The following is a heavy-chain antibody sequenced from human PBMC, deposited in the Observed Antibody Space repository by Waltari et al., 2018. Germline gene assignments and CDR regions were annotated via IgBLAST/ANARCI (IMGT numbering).Heavy chain of an antibody. CDR1: GYTFTGYY. D-gene: IGHD4-17*01. Sequence: QVHLVQSGAEVKKPGASVKVSCKASGYTFTGYYIQWVRRATGQGLEWRGRYNPKSGDTNDAQKFQGRVTLTRDTSINTAYMGLGSMKSDDTAVYYCARDLGSDYGNRDYWGQGTLVTVPS. CDR3: ARDLGSDYGNRDY. V-gene: IGHV1-2*06. J-gene: IGHJ4*02. CDR2: YNPKSGDT.